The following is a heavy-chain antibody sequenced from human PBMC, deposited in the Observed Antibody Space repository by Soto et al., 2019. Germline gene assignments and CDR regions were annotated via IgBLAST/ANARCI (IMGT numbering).Heavy chain of an antibody. CDR2: ISAYNGNT. J-gene: IGHJ6*02. V-gene: IGHV1-18*01. Sequence: DSVKASCKASGYTFTSYVISWVRQAPGQGLEWMGWISAYNGNTNFAQKLQGRVTMTTDTSTSIAYMELRSLRSDDTAVYYCARVVATVAGPYGMDVWGQGTTVTVSS. CDR1: GYTFTSYV. D-gene: IGHD6-19*01. CDR3: ARVVATVAGPYGMDV.